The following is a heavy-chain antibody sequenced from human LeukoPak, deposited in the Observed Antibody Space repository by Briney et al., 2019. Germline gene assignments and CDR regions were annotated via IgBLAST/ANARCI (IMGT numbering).Heavy chain of an antibody. CDR3: ARDHGTHSSASFGWFDP. V-gene: IGHV1-18*01. CDR2: ISAYNGNT. D-gene: IGHD6-19*01. CDR1: GYTFSNDG. Sequence: ASVKVSRKASGYTFSNDGIGWVRQAPGQGLEWMGWISAYNGNTNYAQKLQGRVTMTRDTSTSTAYMELRSLRSEDTAVYYCARDHGTHSSASFGWFDPWGQGTLVTVSS. J-gene: IGHJ5*02.